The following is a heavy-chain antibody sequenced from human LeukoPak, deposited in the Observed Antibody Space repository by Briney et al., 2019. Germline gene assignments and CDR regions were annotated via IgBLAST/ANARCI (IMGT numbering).Heavy chain of an antibody. Sequence: PGESLKISCKGSGYRFNAYWIAWVRQMPGKVLEWMGIIYPDDSDTRYSPSFQGQVTISADKSVRTAYLQWSSLKASDTAMYYCARPNITSYYDSRGYDAFDVWGQGTMVTVSS. V-gene: IGHV5-51*01. CDR1: GYRFNAYW. D-gene: IGHD3-22*01. CDR2: IYPDDSDT. CDR3: ARPNITSYYDSRGYDAFDV. J-gene: IGHJ3*01.